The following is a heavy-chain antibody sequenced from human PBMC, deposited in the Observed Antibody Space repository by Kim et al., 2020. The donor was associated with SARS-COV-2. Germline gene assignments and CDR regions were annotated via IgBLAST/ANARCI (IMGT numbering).Heavy chain of an antibody. D-gene: IGHD3-9*01. CDR2: INHSGST. CDR3: ARDILTGYYLFDY. Sequence: SETLSLTCAVYGGSFSGYYWSWIRQPPGKGLEWIGEINHSGSTNYNPSLKSRVTISVDTSKNQFSLKLSSVTAADTAVYYCARDILTGYYLFDYWGQGTLVTVSS. V-gene: IGHV4-34*01. J-gene: IGHJ4*02. CDR1: GGSFSGYY.